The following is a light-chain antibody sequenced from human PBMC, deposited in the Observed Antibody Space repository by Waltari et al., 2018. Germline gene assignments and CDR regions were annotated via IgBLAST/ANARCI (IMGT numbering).Light chain of an antibody. Sequence: QLLLTQPPSASASLGASVTLTRPLDSGHNSNILAWHQQQPEKGPRYLMKVNSDGIHSKGDEIPDRFAGSGSGAERYLTISNVQSEDEADYYCQTGGHGTWVFGGGTKLTVL. J-gene: IGLJ3*02. V-gene: IGLV4-69*01. CDR1: SGHNSNI. CDR3: QTGGHGTWV. CDR2: VNSDGIH.